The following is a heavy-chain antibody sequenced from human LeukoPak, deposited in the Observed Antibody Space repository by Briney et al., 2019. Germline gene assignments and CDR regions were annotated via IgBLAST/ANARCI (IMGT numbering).Heavy chain of an antibody. CDR1: GFTFSRYN. CDR2: INWNGGST. D-gene: IGHD3-22*01. J-gene: IGHJ4*02. V-gene: IGHV3-20*01. CDR3: ARYYYDSSGYHPLDY. Sequence: PGGSLRLSCAASGFTFSRYNMNWVRQAPGKGLEWVSGINWNGGSTGYADSVKGRFTISRDNAKNSLYLQMNSLRAEDTALYHCARYYYDSSGYHPLDYWSQGTLVTVSS.